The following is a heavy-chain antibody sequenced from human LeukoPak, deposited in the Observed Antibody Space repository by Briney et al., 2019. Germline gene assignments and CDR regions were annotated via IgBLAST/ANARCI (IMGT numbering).Heavy chain of an antibody. CDR2: IRYDGSKK. CDR1: GFTFSSHG. J-gene: IGHJ4*02. V-gene: IGHV3-30*02. D-gene: IGHD3-22*01. Sequence: GGSLRLSCAASGFTFSSHGMHWVRQALGKGLEWVAFIRYDGSKKYYADSVKGRFTISRDNSKNTLDLQMNSLRAEDTAVYYCGKDRWYYDSSPADYWGQGTLVTVSS. CDR3: GKDRWYYDSSPADY.